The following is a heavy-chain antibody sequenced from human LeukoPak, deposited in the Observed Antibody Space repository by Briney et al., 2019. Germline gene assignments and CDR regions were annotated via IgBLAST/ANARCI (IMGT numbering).Heavy chain of an antibody. CDR1: GFTVSSNY. CDR3: ARGERWLQRFNALDI. CDR2: IYSGGST. Sequence: GGSLRLSCAASGFTVSSNYMSWVRQAPGKGLEWVSVIYSGGSTYYADSVKGRFTISRDNSKNTLYLQMNSLRAEDTAVYYCARGERWLQRFNALDIWGQGTMVTVSS. V-gene: IGHV3-53*01. D-gene: IGHD5-24*01. J-gene: IGHJ3*02.